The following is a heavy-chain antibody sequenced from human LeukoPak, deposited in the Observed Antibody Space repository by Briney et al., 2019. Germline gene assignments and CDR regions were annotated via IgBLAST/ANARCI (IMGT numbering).Heavy chain of an antibody. Sequence: PSETLSLTCTVSGGSISSYYWSWIRQPAGKGLEWIGAIYHSGSTHYNPSLEGRVTISVDTSKNQFSLKLSSVTAADTAVYYCARQWQSTGFDYWGQGTLVTVSS. CDR2: IYHSGST. V-gene: IGHV4-59*08. CDR1: GGSISSYY. CDR3: ARQWQSTGFDY. D-gene: IGHD2-2*01. J-gene: IGHJ4*02.